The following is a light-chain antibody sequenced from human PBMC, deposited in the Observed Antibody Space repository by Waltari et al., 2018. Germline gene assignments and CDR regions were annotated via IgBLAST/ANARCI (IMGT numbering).Light chain of an antibody. V-gene: IGKV4-1*01. CDR2: WAS. CDR1: QSLFYSSNNKNY. Sequence: DIVMTQSPDSLAVSLGDRATINGKSSQSLFYSSNNKNYLAWYQQQPGQPPKFLISWASTRESGVPDRFRGSGSETDFTLTISSLQAEDVAVYFCQQYYTTPRTFGPGTKVEI. CDR3: QQYYTTPRT. J-gene: IGKJ1*01.